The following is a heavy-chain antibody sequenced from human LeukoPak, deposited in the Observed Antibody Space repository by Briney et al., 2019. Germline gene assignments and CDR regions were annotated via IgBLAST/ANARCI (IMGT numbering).Heavy chain of an antibody. CDR1: GFTFSSYG. J-gene: IGHJ4*02. CDR2: IRYDGSNK. V-gene: IGHV3-30*02. CDR3: AKDHLVRTVTEGDY. Sequence: GGSLRLSCAASGFTFSSYGMHWVRQAPGKGLEWVAFIRYDGSNKYYADSVKGRFTISRDNSKNTLYLQMNSLRAEDTAVYYCAKDHLVRTVTEGDYWGQGTLVTVSS. D-gene: IGHD4-11*01.